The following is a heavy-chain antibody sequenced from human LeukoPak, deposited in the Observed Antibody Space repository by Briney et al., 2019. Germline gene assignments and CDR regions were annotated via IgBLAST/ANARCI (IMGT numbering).Heavy chain of an antibody. D-gene: IGHD3-9*01. V-gene: IGHV4-4*02. CDR3: ARLGPSYYDILTGYSNDY. CDR2: IYHSGST. J-gene: IGHJ4*02. CDR1: GGSISSSNW. Sequence: PSETLSLTCAVSGGSISSSNWWSWVRQPPGKGLEWIGEIYHSGSTNYNPSLKSRVTISVDKSKNQFSLKLSSVTAADTAVYYCARLGPSYYDILTGYSNDYWGQGTLVTVSS.